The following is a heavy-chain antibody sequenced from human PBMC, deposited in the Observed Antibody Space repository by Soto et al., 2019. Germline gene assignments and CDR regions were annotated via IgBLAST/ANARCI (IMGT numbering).Heavy chain of an antibody. CDR1: GFTFSSYA. CDR2: ISGSGGST. CDR3: AKVPVILRYDCYFDY. V-gene: IGHV3-23*01. Sequence: GGSLRLSCAASGFTFSSYAMSWVRQAPGKGPEWVSAISGSGGSTYYADSVKGRFTISRDNSKNTLYLQMNSLRAEDTAVYYCAKVPVILRYDCYFDYWGQGTLVTVSS. J-gene: IGHJ4*02. D-gene: IGHD3-3*01.